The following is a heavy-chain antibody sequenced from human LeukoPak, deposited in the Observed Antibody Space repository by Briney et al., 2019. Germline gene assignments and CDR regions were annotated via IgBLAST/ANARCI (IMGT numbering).Heavy chain of an antibody. Sequence: SVTDSFMASGGTFINYAISGVRQAPGRGGEWMGGIILICGIANYVRKFQGRVTITPDKYTSTAYMELSSLRSEDTAVYYCAREWIQLWFTPLCSDGMDVWGQGTTVTVSS. CDR3: AREWIQLWFTPLCSDGMDV. D-gene: IGHD5-18*01. J-gene: IGHJ6*02. V-gene: IGHV1-69*10. CDR1: GGTFINYA. CDR2: IILICGIA.